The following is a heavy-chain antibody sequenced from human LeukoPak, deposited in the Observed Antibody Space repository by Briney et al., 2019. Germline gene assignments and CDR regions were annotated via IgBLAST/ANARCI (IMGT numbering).Heavy chain of an antibody. CDR1: GFTSSSYW. D-gene: IGHD2-15*01. CDR2: IKQDGSEK. V-gene: IGHV3-7*03. J-gene: IGHJ4*02. Sequence: PGGSLRLSCAVSGFTSSSYWMSWDRQAPGKGLEWVANIKQDGSEKYYVDSVKGRFTISRDNAKNSLYLQMNSLRAEDTAVYYCARAPYCIGGSCRFDYWGQGTLVTVSS. CDR3: ARAPYCIGGSCRFDY.